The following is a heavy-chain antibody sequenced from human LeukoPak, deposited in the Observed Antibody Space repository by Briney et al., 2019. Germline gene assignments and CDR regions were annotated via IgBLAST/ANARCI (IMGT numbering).Heavy chain of an antibody. CDR1: GFTVSSNY. CDR3: ARGLRGGSGSFYFDY. D-gene: IGHD3-10*01. J-gene: IGHJ4*02. CDR2: IYSGGST. Sequence: GGSLRLSCAASGFTVSSNYMSWVRQAPGKGLEWVSVIYSGGSTYYADSVKGRFTISRDNSKNTLYLQTNSLRAEDTAVYYCARGLRGGSGSFYFDYWGQGTLVTVSS. V-gene: IGHV3-66*02.